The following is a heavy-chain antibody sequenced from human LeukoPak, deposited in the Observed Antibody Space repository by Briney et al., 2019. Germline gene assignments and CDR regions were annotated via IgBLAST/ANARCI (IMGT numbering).Heavy chain of an antibody. Sequence: SETLSLTCAVSGYSISSGYYWGWIRQPPGKGLEWIGSIYHSGSTYYNPSLKSRVTISVDTSKNQFSLKLSSVTAADTAVYYCAREYDFWSGYLNWGQGTLVTVSS. D-gene: IGHD3-3*01. J-gene: IGHJ4*02. CDR1: GYSISSGYY. V-gene: IGHV4-38-2*02. CDR3: AREYDFWSGYLN. CDR2: IYHSGST.